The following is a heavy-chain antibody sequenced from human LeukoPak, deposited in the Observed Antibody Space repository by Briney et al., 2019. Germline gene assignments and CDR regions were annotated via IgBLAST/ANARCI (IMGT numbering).Heavy chain of an antibody. V-gene: IGHV4-59*01. CDR2: IYYSGST. J-gene: IGHJ2*01. Sequence: SETLSLTCTVSGVSISSYYWSWIRQPPGKGLEWIGYIYYSGSTNYNPSLKSRVTISVDTSKNQFSLKLSSVTAADTAVYYCARDQGSSGYYYWYFDLWGRGTLVTVSS. CDR1: GVSISSYY. CDR3: ARDQGSSGYYYWYFDL. D-gene: IGHD3-22*01.